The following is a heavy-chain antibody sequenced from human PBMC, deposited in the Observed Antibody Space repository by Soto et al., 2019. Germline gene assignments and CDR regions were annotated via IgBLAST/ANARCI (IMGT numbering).Heavy chain of an antibody. Sequence: SETLSLTCNVSGGSSSSGGYYWTWIRQHPGKGLEWIGNIHHSGSTFYNPSLKSRVSISVDTSKNQFSLKLSSVTAADTAVYFCVRGVLSWGQGTLVTVSS. CDR2: IHHSGST. V-gene: IGHV4-31*03. J-gene: IGHJ1*01. D-gene: IGHD3-10*01. CDR1: GGSSSSGGYY. CDR3: VRGVLS.